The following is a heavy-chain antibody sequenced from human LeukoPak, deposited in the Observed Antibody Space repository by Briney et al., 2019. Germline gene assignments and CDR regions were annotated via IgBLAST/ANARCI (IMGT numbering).Heavy chain of an antibody. V-gene: IGHV3-15*01. D-gene: IGHD1-26*01. J-gene: IGHJ4*02. CDR2: IKAKAHGGTI. Sequence: PGGSLRLSCAASGFTFSSYSMNWVRQAPGKGLEWVGRIKAKAHGGTIEYAAPVKGRFTISRDDSKNTLYRQMNSLKTEDTAVYYCTTDGVGVEGATYDNWGQGTLVSVSS. CDR1: GFTFSSYS. CDR3: TTDGVGVEGATYDN.